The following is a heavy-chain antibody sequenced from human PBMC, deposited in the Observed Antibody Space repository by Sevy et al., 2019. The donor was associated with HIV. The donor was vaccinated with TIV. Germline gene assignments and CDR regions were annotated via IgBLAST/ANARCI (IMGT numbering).Heavy chain of an antibody. CDR3: AREPEQQDNYYGMDV. CDR1: GFTFSSYA. J-gene: IGHJ6*02. D-gene: IGHD1-1*01. Sequence: GESLKISCAASGFTFSSYAIHWVRQAPGKGLEWVAVISYDGSNKYYADSVKGRFTISRDNSKNTLYLQMNSLRAEDTAVYYCAREPEQQDNYYGMDVWGQGTTVTVSS. CDR2: ISYDGSNK. V-gene: IGHV3-30*04.